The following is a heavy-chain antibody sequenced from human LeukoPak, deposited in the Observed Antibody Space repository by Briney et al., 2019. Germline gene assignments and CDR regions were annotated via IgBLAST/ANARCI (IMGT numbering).Heavy chain of an antibody. CDR3: ARTGYYGSGSYYFTYYYYYYMDV. Sequence: GASVKVSCKASGYTFTSYDINWVRQAPGQGLEWMGWMNPNSGNTGYAQKFQGRVTMTRNTSISTAYMELSSLRSEDTAVYYCARTGYYGSGSYYFTYYYYYYMDVWGKGTTVTISS. CDR2: MNPNSGNT. D-gene: IGHD3-10*01. CDR1: GYTFTSYD. J-gene: IGHJ6*03. V-gene: IGHV1-8*01.